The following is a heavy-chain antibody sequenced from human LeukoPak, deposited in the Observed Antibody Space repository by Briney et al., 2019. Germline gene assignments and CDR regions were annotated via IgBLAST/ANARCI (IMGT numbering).Heavy chain of an antibody. Sequence: ETLSLTCTVSGGSISSYYWSWMRQPPGKGLEWIGHIYGSGSTNYNPSLKSRVTLSVDTSKNQFSLKLSSVTAADTAVYYCAREGTSGTHLNWFDPWGQGTLVTVSS. J-gene: IGHJ5*02. CDR3: AREGTSGTHLNWFDP. V-gene: IGHV4-59*01. CDR1: GGSISSYY. D-gene: IGHD1-1*01. CDR2: IYGSGST.